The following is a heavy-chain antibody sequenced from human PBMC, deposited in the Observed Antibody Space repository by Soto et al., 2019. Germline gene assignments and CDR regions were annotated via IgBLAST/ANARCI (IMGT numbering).Heavy chain of an antibody. V-gene: IGHV1-18*01. J-gene: IGHJ4*02. D-gene: IGHD3-22*01. CDR2: ISAYNGNT. CDR3: ARDALGYYDSTYYFDY. Sequence: ASVKVSCKASGYTFTSHGISWVRQAPGQGLEWMGWISAYNGNTNYAQKLQGRVTMTTDTSTSTAYMELRSLRSDDTAVYYCARDALGYYDSTYYFDYWGQGTLVTVSS. CDR1: GYTFTSHG.